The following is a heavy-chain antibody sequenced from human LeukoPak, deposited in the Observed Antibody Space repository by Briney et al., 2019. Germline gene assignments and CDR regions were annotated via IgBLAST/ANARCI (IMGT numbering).Heavy chain of an antibody. Sequence: SETLSLTCDVYGGSISGYYWRWIRQPPGKGLEWIGEINHSGSTNYNPSLKSRVTISLDTSENQFSLRLTSVTAADTATYYCARGFPAAGGYFYGSGSYPPRGMDVWGQGTTVTVS. D-gene: IGHD3-10*01. CDR2: INHSGST. V-gene: IGHV4-34*01. CDR1: GGSISGYY. CDR3: ARGFPAAGGYFYGSGSYPPRGMDV. J-gene: IGHJ6*02.